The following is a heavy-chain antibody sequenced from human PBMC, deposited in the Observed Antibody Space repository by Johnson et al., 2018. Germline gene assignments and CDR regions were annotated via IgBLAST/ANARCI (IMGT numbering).Heavy chain of an antibody. CDR3: AVGYAFDI. J-gene: IGHJ3*02. Sequence: VQLVQSGGGLVKPGGSLRLSCTGSGFTFSNAWMSWVRQAPGKGLEWVARIKSTPAGGTIGYAAPGKGRFTISRDDSRNTVYLQMNSLKTDDTGVYFCAVGYAFDIWGQGTMVTVSS. CDR1: GFTFSNAW. D-gene: IGHD3-10*01. CDR2: IKSTPAGGTI. V-gene: IGHV3-15*07.